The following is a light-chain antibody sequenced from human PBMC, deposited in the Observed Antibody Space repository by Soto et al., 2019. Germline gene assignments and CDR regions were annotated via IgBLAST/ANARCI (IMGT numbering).Light chain of an antibody. J-gene: IGKJ1*01. CDR1: RRVGGD. Sequence: EVVMTQSPASLYLSPGERVTLSCRASRRVGGDLAWYQQKPGQARRLLICGASTRATGIPDRCSGSGSGTDFTLTISRLEPEDFAVYYCQQYGNSCTFGQGTKVDIK. CDR2: GAS. V-gene: IGKV3-15*01. CDR3: QQYGNSCT.